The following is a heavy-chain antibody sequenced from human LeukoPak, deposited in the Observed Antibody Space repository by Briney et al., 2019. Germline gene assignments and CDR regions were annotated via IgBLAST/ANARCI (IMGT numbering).Heavy chain of an antibody. J-gene: IGHJ4*02. CDR3: ARRAIAEGFDY. D-gene: IGHD6-13*01. CDR1: GFSSYE. V-gene: IGHV3-48*03. CDR2: ISSSGRTI. Sequence: GGSLRLSCAVSGFSSYEMNWVRQAPGKGLEWVSYISSSGRTIYYADSVKGRFTISRDSAKNSLYLQMNSLRVEDTAVYYCARRAIAEGFDYWGQGTLSPSPQ.